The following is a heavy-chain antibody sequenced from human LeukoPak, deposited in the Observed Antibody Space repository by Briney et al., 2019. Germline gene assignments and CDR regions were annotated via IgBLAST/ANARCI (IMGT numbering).Heavy chain of an antibody. CDR1: GFTFSSYA. CDR2: ISYDGSNK. Sequence: GRSLRLSCAASGFTFSSYAMHWVRQAPGKGLEWVAVISYDGSNKYYADSVKGRFTISRDNSKNTLYLQMNSLRAEDTAVYYCASSAVAGTPLDYWGQETLVTVPS. J-gene: IGHJ4*02. CDR3: ASSAVAGTPLDY. D-gene: IGHD6-19*01. V-gene: IGHV3-30-3*01.